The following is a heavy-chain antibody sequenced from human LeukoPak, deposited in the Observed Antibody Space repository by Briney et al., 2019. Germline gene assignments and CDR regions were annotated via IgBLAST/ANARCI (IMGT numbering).Heavy chain of an antibody. J-gene: IGHJ4*02. D-gene: IGHD3-10*01. CDR2: IRSKVYGGTT. CDR3: TGSFGELSFFHH. CDR1: GFTFGDYG. V-gene: IGHV3-49*04. Sequence: PGRSLRLSCTASGFTFGDYGMSWVRQAPGKGLEWVGFIRSKVYGGTTEYAASVKGRFTISRDDSKSIAYLQMNSLKTEDTAVYFCTGSFGELSFFHHWGQGTLLTVSS.